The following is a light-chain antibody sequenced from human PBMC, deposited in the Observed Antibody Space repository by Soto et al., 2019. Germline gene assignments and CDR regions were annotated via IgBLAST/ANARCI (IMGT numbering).Light chain of an antibody. CDR3: QQYGSSPFT. V-gene: IGKV3-20*01. CDR1: QSVNNNY. J-gene: IGKJ3*01. Sequence: EIVLTQSPGTLALSPGERATLSCRASQSVNNNYLTWYQQKRGQAPRLLIHGASSRATGIPDRFSGSGSGTDFTLTISRLDPEDFAVYCCQQYGSSPFTFGPGTRVGIK. CDR2: GAS.